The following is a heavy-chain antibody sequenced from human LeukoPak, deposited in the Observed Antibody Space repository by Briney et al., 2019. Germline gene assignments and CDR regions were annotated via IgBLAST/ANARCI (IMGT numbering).Heavy chain of an antibody. V-gene: IGHV3-23*01. J-gene: IGHJ4*02. CDR1: GFTFSSYA. CDR2: INGGGVNT. CDR3: AKDLYSNYGPADY. Sequence: SGGSLRLSCAASGFTFSSYATSWVRQAPGKGLEWVSTINGGGVNTHYADSVGGRFTISRDNSKNTLFLQMNSLRDEDTAVYYCAKDLYSNYGPADYWGQGNLVTVSS. D-gene: IGHD4-11*01.